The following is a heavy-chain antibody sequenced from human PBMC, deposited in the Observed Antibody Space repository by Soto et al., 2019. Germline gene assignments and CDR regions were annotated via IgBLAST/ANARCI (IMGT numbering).Heavy chain of an antibody. CDR2: IYYSGST. Sequence: SETLSLTCTVSGGSINSGSYYWSWIRQHPGKGLEWIGYIYYSGSTYYNPSLKSRLTISLDTSKNQFSLKLSSVTVADTAAYYCARALRYFANWFDPWGQGTLVTVSS. J-gene: IGHJ5*02. V-gene: IGHV4-31*03. CDR1: GGSINSGSYY. CDR3: ARALRYFANWFDP. D-gene: IGHD3-9*01.